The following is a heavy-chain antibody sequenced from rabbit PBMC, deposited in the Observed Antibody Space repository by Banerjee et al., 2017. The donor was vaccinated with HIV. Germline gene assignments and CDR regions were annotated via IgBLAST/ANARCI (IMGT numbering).Heavy chain of an antibody. CDR3: ARDLDGYAGYAYALNL. J-gene: IGHJ4*01. D-gene: IGHD6-1*01. CDR1: GFSFSSSYW. V-gene: IGHV1S40*01. CDR2: IDTGSSGST. Sequence: QSLEESGGDLVKPGASLTLTCTASGFSFSSSYWICWVRQAPGKGLEWIACIDTGSSGSTYYASWAKGRFTISKTSSTTVTLQMTSPTAADTATYFCARDLDGYAGYAYALNLWGPGTLVTVS.